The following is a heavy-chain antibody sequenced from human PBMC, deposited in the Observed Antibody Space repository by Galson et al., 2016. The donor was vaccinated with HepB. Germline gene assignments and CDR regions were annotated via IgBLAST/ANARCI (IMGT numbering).Heavy chain of an antibody. CDR3: AKGLWNGWFDRFDL. CDR1: GGSVSSGTDY. Sequence: ETLSLTCTVSGGSVSSGTDYWGWIRQPPGKGLEWIGAVYYTGSTYHNPSLKSRITISVDTSNNQFSLRLSSVTAAETAVYYCAKGLWNGWFDRFDLWGQGTLVTVSS. D-gene: IGHD1-1*01. J-gene: IGHJ4*02. V-gene: IGHV4-39*01. CDR2: VYYTGST.